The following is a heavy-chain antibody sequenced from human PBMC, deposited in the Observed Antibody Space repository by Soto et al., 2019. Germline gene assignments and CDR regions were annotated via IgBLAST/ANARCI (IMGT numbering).Heavy chain of an antibody. J-gene: IGHJ4*02. V-gene: IGHV3-23*01. CDR1: GFTFSSYA. D-gene: IGHD1-26*01. CDR3: ARRGSGSYYDY. Sequence: EVQLLESGGGLVQPGGSLRLSCAASGFTFSSYAMRWVRQAPVKGLEWVSAISGSGDSTYYPDSGKGRFTISRDNSKNTLYLQMNSLRAEDPAVYYCARRGSGSYYDYWGQGTLVTVSS. CDR2: ISGSGDST.